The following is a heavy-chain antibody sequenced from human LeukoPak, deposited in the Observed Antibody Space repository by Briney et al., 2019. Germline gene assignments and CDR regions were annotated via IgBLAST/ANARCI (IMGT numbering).Heavy chain of an antibody. CDR2: ISSSSSYI. CDR1: GFTFSSYS. J-gene: IGHJ4*02. V-gene: IGHV3-21*01. D-gene: IGHD5/OR15-5a*01. Sequence: GRSLRLSCAASGFTFSSYSMNWVRQAPGKGREWVSSISSSSSYIYYADSVKGRFTISRDNAKNSLYLQMNSLRAEDTAVYYCARGGYGVYDSNFDSWGQGTLVTV. CDR3: ARGGYGVYDSNFDS.